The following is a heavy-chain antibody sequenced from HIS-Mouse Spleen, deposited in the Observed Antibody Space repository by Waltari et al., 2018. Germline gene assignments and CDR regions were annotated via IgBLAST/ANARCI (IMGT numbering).Heavy chain of an antibody. CDR1: GGSISSYY. CDR2: YYSGST. V-gene: IGHV4-59*01. Sequence: QVQLQESGTGLVKPSATLSLTCTVSGGSISSYYWSWIRQPPGKGLEWIGYYSGSTNYNPSLKSRVTISVDTSKTQFSLKLSSVTAADTAVYYCARASRDLLLPRYFDLWGRGTLVTVSS. CDR3: ARASRDLLLPRYFDL. J-gene: IGHJ2*01.